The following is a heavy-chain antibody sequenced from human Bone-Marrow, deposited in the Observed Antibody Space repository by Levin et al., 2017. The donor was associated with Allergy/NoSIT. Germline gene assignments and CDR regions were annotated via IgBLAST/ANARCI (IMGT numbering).Heavy chain of an antibody. CDR2: IDWDDDK. CDR3: ARIFSVGTFGELLPDY. J-gene: IGHJ4*02. Sequence: SGPTLVKPTQTLTLTCTFSGFSLSTSGMCVSWIRQPPGKALEWLARIDWDDDKYYSTSLKTRLTISKDTSKNQVVLTMTNMDPVDTATYYCARIFSVGTFGELLPDYWGQGTLVTVSS. CDR1: GFSLSTSGMC. V-gene: IGHV2-70*11. D-gene: IGHD3-10*01.